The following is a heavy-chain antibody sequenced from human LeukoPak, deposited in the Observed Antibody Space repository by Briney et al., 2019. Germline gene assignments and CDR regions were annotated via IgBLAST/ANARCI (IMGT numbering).Heavy chain of an antibody. Sequence: PGGSLRLSCAASGFTFSSYSMNWVRQAPGKGLEWVSYISSSSSTIYYADSVKGRFTISRDNAKNSLYLQMNSLRAEDTAVYYCARDCRLVLYYYYYYYMDVWGKGTTVTVSS. D-gene: IGHD6-6*01. V-gene: IGHV3-48*01. J-gene: IGHJ6*03. CDR3: ARDCRLVLYYYYYYYMDV. CDR1: GFTFSSYS. CDR2: ISSSSSTI.